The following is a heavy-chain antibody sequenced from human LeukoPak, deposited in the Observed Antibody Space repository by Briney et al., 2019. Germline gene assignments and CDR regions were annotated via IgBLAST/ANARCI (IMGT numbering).Heavy chain of an antibody. Sequence: SVKVSCKASGGTFSSYAISCVRQAPGQGLEWMGGIIPIFGTANYAQEFQGRVTITADESTSTAYMELSSLRSEDTAVYYCARSYSNYFNWFDPWGQGTLVTVSS. CDR2: IIPIFGTA. CDR1: GGTFSSYA. V-gene: IGHV1-69*01. D-gene: IGHD4-11*01. J-gene: IGHJ5*02. CDR3: ARSYSNYFNWFDP.